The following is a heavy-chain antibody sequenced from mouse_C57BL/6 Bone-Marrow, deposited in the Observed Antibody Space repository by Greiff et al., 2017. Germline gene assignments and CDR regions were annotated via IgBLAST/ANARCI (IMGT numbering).Heavy chain of an antibody. J-gene: IGHJ3*01. CDR2: INSDGGST. D-gene: IGHD1-1*01. V-gene: IGHV5-2*03. Sequence: DVKLVESGGGLVQPGESLKLSCESNEYEFPSHDMSWVRKTPEKRLELVAAINSDGGSTYYPDTMERRFIISRDNTKKTLYLQMRSLRSEDTAVYYCARSHYYGSAWFAYWGQGTLVTVSA. CDR1: EYEFPSHD. CDR3: ARSHYYGSAWFAY.